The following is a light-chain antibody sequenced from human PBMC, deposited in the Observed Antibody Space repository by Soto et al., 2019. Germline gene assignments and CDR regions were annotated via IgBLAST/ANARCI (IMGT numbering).Light chain of an antibody. Sequence: QSVLTQPPSASGTPGQRVTISCSGSSSNIGSNTVNWYQQLPGTAPKLLIYNNNQRPSGVPDRFSGSKSGTSASLAISGLQSEDEAAYYCSAWDDSLNGLVFGGGTKLTV. CDR1: SSNIGSNT. J-gene: IGLJ2*01. CDR3: SAWDDSLNGLV. CDR2: NNN. V-gene: IGLV1-44*01.